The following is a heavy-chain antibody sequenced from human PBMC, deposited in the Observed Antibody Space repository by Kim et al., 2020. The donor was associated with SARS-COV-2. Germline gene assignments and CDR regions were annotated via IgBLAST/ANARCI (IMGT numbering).Heavy chain of an antibody. CDR3: AKRTNTGTVAAFDY. V-gene: IGHV3-23*01. J-gene: IGHJ4*02. D-gene: IGHD2-8*02. Sequence: ADSVKGRFTISRDNSKNTLYLQMNSLRAEDTAVYYCAKRTNTGTVAAFDYWGQGTLVTVSS.